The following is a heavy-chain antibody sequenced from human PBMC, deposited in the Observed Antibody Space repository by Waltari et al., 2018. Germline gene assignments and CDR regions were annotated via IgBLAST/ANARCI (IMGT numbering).Heavy chain of an antibody. D-gene: IGHD3-10*01. CDR2: ISGTGDST. J-gene: IGHJ4*02. Sequence: EVQLLESGGGLVQPGGSLRLSCAAIGFTLISYPMSWVRQAPGKGLKWVSAISGTGDSTYYADAVKGRFTISRDSAKNTLYLQMDSLRAEDTAVYYCAKQFGSGSYYLDYWGQGTLVTVSS. V-gene: IGHV3-23*01. CDR1: GFTLISYP. CDR3: AKQFGSGSYYLDY.